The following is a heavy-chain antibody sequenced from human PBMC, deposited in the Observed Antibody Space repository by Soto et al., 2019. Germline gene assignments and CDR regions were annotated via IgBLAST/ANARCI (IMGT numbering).Heavy chain of an antibody. CDR3: AKKVNSGPGSQYFDY. D-gene: IGHD1-1*01. Sequence: GSLRLSCAASGFTFSSYSMSWVRQAPGKGLEWVSGFRTSGDGGTTYYADSVKGRFTISRDNSKNMLFLQMNGLRAEDTAIYYSAKKVNSGPGSQYFDYWGQGTLVTVSS. CDR2: FRTSGDGGTT. V-gene: IGHV3-23*01. J-gene: IGHJ4*02. CDR1: GFTFSSYS.